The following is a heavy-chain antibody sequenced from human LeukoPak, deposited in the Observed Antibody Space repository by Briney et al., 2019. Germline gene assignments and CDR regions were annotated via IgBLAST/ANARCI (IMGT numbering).Heavy chain of an antibody. CDR3: AKFAGSYDSHDY. J-gene: IGHJ4*02. D-gene: IGHD3-10*01. V-gene: IGHV3-23*01. Sequence: PGGSLRLSCAASGFTFSTYAMNWVRQAPGKGLEWVSVISYTGSTTYYADSVKGRFTISRDNSKNTLFLQMNSLRAEDTAVYYCAKFAGSYDSHDYWGQGTLVTVSS. CDR2: ISYTGSTT. CDR1: GFTFSTYA.